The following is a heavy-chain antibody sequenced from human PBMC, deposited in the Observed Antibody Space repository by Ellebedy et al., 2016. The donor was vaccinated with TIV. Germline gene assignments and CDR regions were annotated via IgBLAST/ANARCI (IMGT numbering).Heavy chain of an antibody. V-gene: IGHV3-15*01. D-gene: IGHD3-16*02. CDR1: GFTFTNAW. Sequence: GGSLRLSXAASGFTFTNAWMSWVRQAPGKGLEWVGRIKSKTDGGTAAYAAPMKGRFIISRDDSRNTLYLQMNSLKIEDTAVYYCTTTYYHYIWGTYRTIEADYWGQGTLVTVSS. CDR2: IKSKTDGGTA. J-gene: IGHJ4*02. CDR3: TTTYYHYIWGTYRTIEADY.